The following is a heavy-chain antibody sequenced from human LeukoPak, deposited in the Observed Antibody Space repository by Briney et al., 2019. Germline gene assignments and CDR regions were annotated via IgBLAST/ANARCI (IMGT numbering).Heavy chain of an antibody. V-gene: IGHV4-38-2*02. CDR2: IYHSGST. J-gene: IGHJ6*04. CDR1: GYSISSGYY. Sequence: PSETLSLTCTVSGYSISSGYYWGWIRQPPGKGLEWIGSIYHSGSTYYNPSLKSRVTISVDTSKNQFSLKLNSVTPEDTAVYYCARTGYTSGFGVDVWGKGTTVTVSS. CDR3: ARTGYTSGFGVDV. D-gene: IGHD6-19*01.